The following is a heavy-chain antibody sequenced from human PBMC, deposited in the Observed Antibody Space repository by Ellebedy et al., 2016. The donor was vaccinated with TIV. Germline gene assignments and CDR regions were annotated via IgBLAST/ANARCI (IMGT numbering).Heavy chain of an antibody. J-gene: IGHJ4*02. CDR3: AKERTSGDGYWVFDN. V-gene: IGHV3-23*01. CDR2: IVGSGS. CDR1: GFTFSPYA. D-gene: IGHD5-18*01. Sequence: PGGSLRLSCAPSGFTFSPYAMSWVRQAPGKGLEWVSGIVGSGSQKYADSVKVRFTISRDNSNRTVDLQMNSLRAEYTAIYFCAKERTSGDGYWVFDNWGQGTLVSVSS.